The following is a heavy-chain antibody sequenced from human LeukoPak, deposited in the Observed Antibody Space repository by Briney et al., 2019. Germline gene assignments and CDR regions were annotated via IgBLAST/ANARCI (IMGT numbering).Heavy chain of an antibody. J-gene: IGHJ4*02. CDR3: ARDLSGSYGILLPFDY. Sequence: GGGLRLSCAASGFTFSCDSMNWVRPAPGKGLEWVSSISSSSSYIYYADSVKGRFTISRDNTKNSLYLQMNSLRAEDTAVYYCARDLSGSYGILLPFDYWGQGTLVTVSS. CDR2: ISSSSSYI. D-gene: IGHD1-26*01. V-gene: IGHV3-21*01. CDR1: GFTFSCDS.